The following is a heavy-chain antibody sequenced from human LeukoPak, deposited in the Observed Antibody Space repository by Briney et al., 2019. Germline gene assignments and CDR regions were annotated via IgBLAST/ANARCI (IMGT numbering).Heavy chain of an antibody. CDR1: GGSISSYY. Sequence: SETLSLTCTVSGGSISSYYWSWIRQPPGKGLEWIGYMYYSGSNYNPSLKSRVTISVDTSKNQFSLKLSSVTAADTAVYYCARGTTVAPDAFDIWGQGTMVTVSS. CDR3: ARGTTVAPDAFDI. D-gene: IGHD4-23*01. V-gene: IGHV4-59*01. J-gene: IGHJ3*02. CDR2: MYYSGS.